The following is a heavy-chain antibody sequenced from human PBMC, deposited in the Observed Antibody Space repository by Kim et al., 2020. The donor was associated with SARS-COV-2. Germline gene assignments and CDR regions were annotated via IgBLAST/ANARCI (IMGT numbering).Heavy chain of an antibody. CDR1: GFTFSSFA. Sequence: GGSLRLSCLGSGFTFSSFAMSWVRQAPGKGLEWVSAISGSGVNIFYEDSVEGRLTISRDNSKNTLYLQMNSLGTEDTAIYYCAKYRNFAATQYFDSWSQGTMVTV. CDR2: ISGSGVNI. J-gene: IGHJ4*02. D-gene: IGHD1-7*01. V-gene: IGHV3-23*02. CDR3: AKYRNFAATQYFDS.